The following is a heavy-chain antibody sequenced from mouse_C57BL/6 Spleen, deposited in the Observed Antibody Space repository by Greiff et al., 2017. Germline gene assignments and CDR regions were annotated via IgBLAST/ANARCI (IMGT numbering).Heavy chain of an antibody. CDR2: ISSGGDYI. V-gene: IGHV5S21*01. CDR3: VRHERALYSYAMDY. Sequence: EVQLVESGEGLVKPGGSLKLSCAASGFTFSSYAMSWVRQTPEKRLEWVAYISSGGDYIYYADTVKGRFTISRDNARNTLYLQMSSLKSEDTAMYYCVRHERALYSYAMDYWGQGTSVTVSS. D-gene: IGHD2-1*01. CDR1: GFTFSSYA. J-gene: IGHJ4*01.